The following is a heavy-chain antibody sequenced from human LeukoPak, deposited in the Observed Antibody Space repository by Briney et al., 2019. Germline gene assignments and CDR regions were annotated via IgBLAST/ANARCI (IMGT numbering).Heavy chain of an antibody. D-gene: IGHD2-21*02. CDR1: GFTFSSYA. CDR2: ISGSGGST. Sequence: GGSLRLSCAASGFTFSSYAMSWVRQAPGKGLEWVSAISGSGGSTYYADSVKGRFTIFRDNSKNTLYLQMNSLRAEDTAVYYCARGRRDCSGDCYVAFDIWGQGTMVTVSS. V-gene: IGHV3-23*01. CDR3: ARGRRDCSGDCYVAFDI. J-gene: IGHJ3*02.